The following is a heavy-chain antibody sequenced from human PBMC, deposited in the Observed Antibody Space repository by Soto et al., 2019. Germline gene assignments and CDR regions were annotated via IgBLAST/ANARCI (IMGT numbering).Heavy chain of an antibody. Sequence: QVQLQESGPGLVKPSETLSLTCTVSGGDISTYYWTWIRQPAGKGLERIGRIYSSGSTKYNPSLKSRVTMSLDTSKNQFSLRLSSVAAADTAVYYCARGQGFSDWFDPWGQGTLVTVSS. CDR3: ARGQGFSDWFDP. V-gene: IGHV4-4*07. J-gene: IGHJ5*02. CDR2: IYSSGST. D-gene: IGHD3-3*01. CDR1: GGDISTYY.